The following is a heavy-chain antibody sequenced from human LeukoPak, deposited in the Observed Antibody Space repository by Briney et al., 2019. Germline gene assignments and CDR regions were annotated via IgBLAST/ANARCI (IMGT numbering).Heavy chain of an antibody. V-gene: IGHV3-9*01. D-gene: IGHD6-13*01. CDR2: ISWDSDNK. CDR3: AKSYSSRLGHLQH. J-gene: IGHJ1*01. Sequence: GGSLRLSCAASGFTFDDYAMHWVRQAPGKGLEWVSGISWDSDNKGYADSVKGRFTISRDNAKNSLYLQMNSLRAEDTALYYCAKSYSSRLGHLQHWGQGTLVTVSS. CDR1: GFTFDDYA.